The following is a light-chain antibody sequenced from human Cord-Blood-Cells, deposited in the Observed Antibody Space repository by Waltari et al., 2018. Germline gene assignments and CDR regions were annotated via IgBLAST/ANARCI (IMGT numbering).Light chain of an antibody. CDR3: QSYDSSLSGVV. V-gene: IGLV1-40*01. Sequence: QSVLTQPPSVSGAPGQRATIPCTGSSSNIGAGYAVPWYQQLPGTAPKLLIYGNSNRPSGVPDRFSGSKSGTSASLAITGLQAEDEADYYCQSYDSSLSGVVFGGGTKLTVL. CDR2: GNS. J-gene: IGLJ2*01. CDR1: SSNIGAGYA.